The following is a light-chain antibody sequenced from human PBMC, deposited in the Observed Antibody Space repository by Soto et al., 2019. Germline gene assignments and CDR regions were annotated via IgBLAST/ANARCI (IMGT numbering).Light chain of an antibody. V-gene: IGKV3-15*01. J-gene: IGKJ4*01. CDR1: QSVGRN. CDR2: GAS. CDR3: QQYNYWPPIT. Sequence: EIVMTQSPATLSVSPGERATLSCSASQSVGRNLAWYQQKPGQAPRLLISGASTRATDIPARFSGSGSGTEFTLTISSLQSEDFAVYFCQQYNYWPPITFGGGTKVDIK.